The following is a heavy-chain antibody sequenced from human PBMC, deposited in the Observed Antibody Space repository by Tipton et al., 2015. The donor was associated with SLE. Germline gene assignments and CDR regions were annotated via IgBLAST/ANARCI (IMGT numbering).Heavy chain of an antibody. CDR2: ANRNEGT. D-gene: IGHD1-26*01. CDR3: ARLSGSEPAV. CDR1: GASTNTKY. V-gene: IGHV4-59*08. J-gene: IGHJ6*02. Sequence: TLSLTCTVSGASTNTKYWTWIRQSPGKGLEWIGYANRNEGTKIKSSLERRVTISLDTSRSQFSLMLSSVTAADTAVYYCARLSGSEPAVWGQGTTVTVSS.